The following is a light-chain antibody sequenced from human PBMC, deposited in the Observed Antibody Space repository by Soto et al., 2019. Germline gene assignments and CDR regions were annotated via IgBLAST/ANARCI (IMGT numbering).Light chain of an antibody. Sequence: VVLTQSPGALSLSPGERATLSCRASQSVRSNYLAWYQQQPGQAPRLLIFGASTRATGIPDRFSGSGSGTYFTLTISRLEPEDSAVYICHQYGYGADTFGQGTRLEIK. CDR1: QSVRSNY. CDR3: HQYGYGADT. V-gene: IGKV3-20*01. J-gene: IGKJ2*01. CDR2: GAS.